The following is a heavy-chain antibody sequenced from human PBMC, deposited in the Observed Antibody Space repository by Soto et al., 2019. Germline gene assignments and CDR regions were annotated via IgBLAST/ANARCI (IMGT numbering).Heavy chain of an antibody. CDR2: ISADNGNT. D-gene: IGHD6-13*01. V-gene: IGHV1-18*01. J-gene: IGHJ4*02. CDR3: ARDYSSRWQTLSDY. Sequence: QVQLVQSGAEVKKPGASVKVSCKASGYTFTNYAISWVRQAPGQGLEWMGWISADNGNTNYAQKFQDRVTMTTHTPTTTAYMDLRSLRSDDTAVYYCARDYSSRWQTLSDYWGQGTLVTVSS. CDR1: GYTFTNYA.